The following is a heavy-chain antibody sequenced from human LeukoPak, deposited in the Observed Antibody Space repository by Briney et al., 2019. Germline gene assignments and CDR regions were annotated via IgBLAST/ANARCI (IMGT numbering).Heavy chain of an antibody. CDR2: INPSGGST. D-gene: IGHD3-22*01. Sequence: ASVKVSCKASGYTFTSYYIHWVRPPPGQGLEWMGLINPSGGSTSYAQKFQGRVTMTRDTSTSTVYMELSSLRSEASAVYYCARDLLGYYDTSGRYLYFWGQGTLVTVSS. J-gene: IGHJ4*02. CDR1: GYTFTSYY. V-gene: IGHV1-46*01. CDR3: ARDLLGYYDTSGRYLYF.